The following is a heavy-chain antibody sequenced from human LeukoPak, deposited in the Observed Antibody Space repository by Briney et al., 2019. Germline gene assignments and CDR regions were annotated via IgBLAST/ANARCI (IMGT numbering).Heavy chain of an antibody. V-gene: IGHV3-21*01. J-gene: IGHJ4*02. CDR3: AKGDGSGSAFDY. CDR1: GFTFSSYN. CDR2: ISSSSSYI. D-gene: IGHD3-10*01. Sequence: GGSLRLSCAASGFTFSSYNMNWVRQAPGKGLEWVSSISSSSSYIYYADSVKGRFTISRDNAKNSLYLQMNSLRAEDTAVYYCAKGDGSGSAFDYWGQGTLVTVSS.